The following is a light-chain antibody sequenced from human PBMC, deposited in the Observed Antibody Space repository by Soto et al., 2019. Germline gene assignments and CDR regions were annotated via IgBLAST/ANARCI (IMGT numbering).Light chain of an antibody. J-gene: IGKJ1*01. CDR3: LQDYDYPWT. CDR1: QGIRND. Sequence: AIQMTQSPSSLSASIGDRVTITCRASQGIRNDLGWYQQEPGKAPTLLIYGATTLYSGVPSRFSGSGSGTYFTLTISRLQPEDFATYYCLQDYDYPWTFGQGTKVEFK. V-gene: IGKV1-6*01. CDR2: GAT.